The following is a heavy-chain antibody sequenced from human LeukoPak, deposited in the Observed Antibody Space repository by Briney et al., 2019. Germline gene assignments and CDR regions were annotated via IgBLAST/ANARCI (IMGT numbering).Heavy chain of an antibody. Sequence: ASVKVSCKASGGTVSSYAISWVRQAPGQGLEWMGGIIPIFGTANYAQKFQGRVTITADESTSTAYMELSSLRSEDTAVYYCASDVHSTADPYDYWGQGTLVTVSS. CDR1: GGTVSSYA. J-gene: IGHJ4*02. V-gene: IGHV1-69*13. CDR3: ASDVHSTADPYDY. D-gene: IGHD2-2*01. CDR2: IIPIFGTA.